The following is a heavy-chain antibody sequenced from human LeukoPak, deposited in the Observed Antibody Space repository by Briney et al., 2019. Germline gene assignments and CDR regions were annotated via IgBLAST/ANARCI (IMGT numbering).Heavy chain of an antibody. Sequence: GGSLRLSCTASGFTFSGFWMSWVRQAPGKGLEWVVNIKQDGSEKNYVDSVKGRFTISRDNAQNSLCLQMNSLRAEDTAVYYCARGRGNDYWGQGTLVTVSS. CDR1: GFTFSGFW. V-gene: IGHV3-7*05. CDR3: ARGRGNDY. CDR2: IKQDGSEK. D-gene: IGHD4-23*01. J-gene: IGHJ4*02.